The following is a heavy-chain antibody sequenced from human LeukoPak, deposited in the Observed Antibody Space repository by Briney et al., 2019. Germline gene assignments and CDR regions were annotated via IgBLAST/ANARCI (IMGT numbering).Heavy chain of an antibody. J-gene: IGHJ3*02. Sequence: ASVKVSCKASGYTFTSYGISWVRQAPGQGLEWMGWISAYNGNTNYAQKLQGRVTMTTDTSASTAYMELRSLRSDDTAVYYCARGFRYDSSGANAFDIWGQGTMVTVSS. V-gene: IGHV1-18*01. D-gene: IGHD3-22*01. CDR3: ARGFRYDSSGANAFDI. CDR2: ISAYNGNT. CDR1: GYTFTSYG.